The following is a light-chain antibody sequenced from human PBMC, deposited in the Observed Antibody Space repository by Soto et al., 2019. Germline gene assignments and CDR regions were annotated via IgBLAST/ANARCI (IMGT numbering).Light chain of an antibody. V-gene: IGLV2-14*01. Sequence: QSVLTQPASVSGSPGQSITISCTGTSSDVGGYNYVSWYQQHPGKAPKLMIYEVSNRTSGVSNRFSGSKSGNTASLTISGLQAEDEGDYYCSSYTSRSTVVFGGGTKLTVL. CDR2: EVS. CDR3: SSYTSRSTVV. CDR1: SSDVGGYNY. J-gene: IGLJ2*01.